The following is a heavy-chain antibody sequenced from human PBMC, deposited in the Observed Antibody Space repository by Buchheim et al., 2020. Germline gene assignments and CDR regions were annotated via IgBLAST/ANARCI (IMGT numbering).Heavy chain of an antibody. CDR3: ARESEAATLDY. J-gene: IGHJ4*02. CDR1: GGSISSSGYY. D-gene: IGHD6-13*01. V-gene: IGHV4-31*03. CDR2: IHYSGST. Sequence: QVQLQESGPGLVKPSQTLSLTCTVSGGSISSSGYYWSWLRQHPGKGLEWIGYIHYSGSTYYKPSLKSRVTISVDASKHQFSLKLSSVTAADTAVYYCARESEAATLDYWGQGTL.